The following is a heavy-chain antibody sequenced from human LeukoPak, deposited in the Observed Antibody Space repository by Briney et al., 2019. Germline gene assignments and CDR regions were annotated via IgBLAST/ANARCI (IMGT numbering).Heavy chain of an antibody. D-gene: IGHD1-26*01. CDR2: ISSSSSYI. CDR3: ARDHQEQGWDYFDY. CDR1: GFTFSSYS. V-gene: IGHV3-21*01. J-gene: IGHJ4*02. Sequence: GGSLRLSCAASGFTFSSYSMNWVRQAPGKGLEWVSSISSSSSYIYYADSVKGRFTISRDNAKNSLYLQMNSLRAEDTAVYYCARDHQEQGWDYFDYWGQGTLVTVSS.